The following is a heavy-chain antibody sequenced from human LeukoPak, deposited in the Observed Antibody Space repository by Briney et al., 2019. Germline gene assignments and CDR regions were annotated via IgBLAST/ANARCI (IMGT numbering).Heavy chain of an antibody. CDR3: ARGRDGGLYYFDY. CDR1: GFTFSSYS. J-gene: IGHJ4*02. Sequence: PGGSLRLSCAASGFTFSSYSMNCVRQAPGKGLEWVSSLSSSSSYIYYADSVKGRFTISRDNAKNSLYLQMNSLRAEDTAVYYCARGRDGGLYYFDYWGQGTLVSVSS. V-gene: IGHV3-21*01. CDR2: LSSSSSYI. D-gene: IGHD5-24*01.